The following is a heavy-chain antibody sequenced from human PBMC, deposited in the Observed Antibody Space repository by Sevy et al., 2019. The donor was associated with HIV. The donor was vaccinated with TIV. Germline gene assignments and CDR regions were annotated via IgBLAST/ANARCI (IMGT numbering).Heavy chain of an antibody. CDR1: GGTFNMYA. Sequence: ASVKVSCKSSGGTFNMYAISWVRQAPGQGLEWMGGIIPLSGTPNYAQNFQDRVTMTADKSTKTAYMELRSLTSDDTAMYFCARDPREPHSFFDYWGQGTLVTVSS. D-gene: IGHD2-21*01. CDR3: ARDPREPHSFFDY. CDR2: IIPLSGTP. J-gene: IGHJ4*02. V-gene: IGHV1-69*06.